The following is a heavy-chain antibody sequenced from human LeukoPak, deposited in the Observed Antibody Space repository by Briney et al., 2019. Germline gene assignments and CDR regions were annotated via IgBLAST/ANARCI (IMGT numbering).Heavy chain of an antibody. CDR1: GGSISSYY. Sequence: SETLSLTCTVSGGSISSYYWSWIRQPPGKGLEWIGYIYYTGSTNYNPSLKSRVTISVDTSKNQLSLKLSSVTAADTAVYYCARDHYDSSGYYLDYWGQGTLVTVSS. CDR3: ARDHYDSSGYYLDY. V-gene: IGHV4-59*01. J-gene: IGHJ4*02. CDR2: IYYTGST. D-gene: IGHD3-22*01.